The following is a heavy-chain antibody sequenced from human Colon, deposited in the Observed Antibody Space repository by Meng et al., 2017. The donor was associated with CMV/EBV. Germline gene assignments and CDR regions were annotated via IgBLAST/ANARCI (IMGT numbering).Heavy chain of an antibody. CDR1: GFTFSNYA. J-gene: IGHJ4*02. Sequence: GESLKISCAGSGFTFSNYAMSWVRQAPGKGLEWVSGIGGSGGSKFNADSVKGRFTISKDNSKNTLYLQMDSLTAEGSAVYYCAKASDHYYDFYFDSWGQGTLVTVSS. CDR3: AKASDHYYDFYFDS. CDR2: IGGSGGSK. V-gene: IGHV3-23*01. D-gene: IGHD3-22*01.